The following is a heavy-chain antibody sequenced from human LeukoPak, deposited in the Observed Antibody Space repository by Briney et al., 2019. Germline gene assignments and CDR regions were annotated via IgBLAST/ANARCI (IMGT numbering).Heavy chain of an antibody. D-gene: IGHD3-9*01. J-gene: IGHJ6*02. V-gene: IGHV4-31*03. Sequence: SSETLSLTCTVSGVSISSGGYYWSWIRQHPGKGLEWIGYIYYSGSTYYNPSLKSRVTISVDTSKNQFSLKLSSVTAADTAVYYCARDLVTPHYDILTGYYDYYYYGMDVWGQGTTVTVSS. CDR1: GVSISSGGYY. CDR3: ARDLVTPHYDILTGYYDYYYYGMDV. CDR2: IYYSGST.